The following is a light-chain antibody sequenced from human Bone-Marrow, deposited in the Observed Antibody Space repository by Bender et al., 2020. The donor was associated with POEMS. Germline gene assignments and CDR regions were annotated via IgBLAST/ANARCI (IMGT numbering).Light chain of an antibody. V-gene: IGLV3-21*02. CDR2: DDS. CDR1: DIGGKS. Sequence: SYVLTQTPSVSLAPGQTARITCGGNDIGGKSVHWYQQKPGQAPVLVVYDDSDRPSGIPERFSGSNSGNAGTRTISRVEAGDEAGYFCQVWQSRSDHVVFGGGTKLTVL. CDR3: QVWQSRSDHVV. J-gene: IGLJ2*01.